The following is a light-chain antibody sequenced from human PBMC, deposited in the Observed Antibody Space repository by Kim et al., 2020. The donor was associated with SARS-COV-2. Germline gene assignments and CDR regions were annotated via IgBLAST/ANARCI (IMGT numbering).Light chain of an antibody. Sequence: PGERATLSLRASQNIATYCASYQQRPGQAPSLRVYDAANRATGVPDRFSGSGSGTDFTLTISSLEPEDFSIYYCQQRNSWPPAVTFGGGTKVDIK. J-gene: IGKJ4*01. CDR2: DAA. V-gene: IGKV3-11*01. CDR1: QNIATY. CDR3: QQRNSWPPAVT.